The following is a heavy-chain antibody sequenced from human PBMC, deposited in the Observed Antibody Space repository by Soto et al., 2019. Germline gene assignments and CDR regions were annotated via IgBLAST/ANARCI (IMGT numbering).Heavy chain of an antibody. CDR2: ISGSGGGT. CDR1: GFTFSSYA. Sequence: VQLLESGVGLVQPGGSLRLSCAASGFTFSSYAMSWVRQAPGKGLEWVSLISGSGGGTYDADSVKGRFTISRDTSNNTLYLQMNSLRSENTAVYYCAKHAAAAAPDYWGQGTLVTVSS. V-gene: IGHV3-23*01. CDR3: AKHAAAAAPDY. D-gene: IGHD6-13*01. J-gene: IGHJ4*02.